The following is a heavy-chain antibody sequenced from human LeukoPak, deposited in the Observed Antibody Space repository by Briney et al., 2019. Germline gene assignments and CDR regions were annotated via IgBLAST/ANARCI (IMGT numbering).Heavy chain of an antibody. D-gene: IGHD1-26*01. V-gene: IGHV1-69*04. CDR1: GGTFSSYA. J-gene: IGHJ4*02. Sequence: ASVKVSCKASGGTFSSYAISWVRQAPGQGLEWMGRIIPILGIANYAQKFQGRVTITADKSTSTAYMELSSLRSEDTAVYYRARDRYSGSYSGSGYWGQGTLVTVSS. CDR2: IIPILGIA. CDR3: ARDRYSGSYSGSGY.